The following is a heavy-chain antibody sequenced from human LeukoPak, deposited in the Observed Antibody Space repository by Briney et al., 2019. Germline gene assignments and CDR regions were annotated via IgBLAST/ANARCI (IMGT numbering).Heavy chain of an antibody. J-gene: IGHJ4*02. D-gene: IGHD2-15*01. Sequence: ASVKVSCKASGYTFTSYDINWVRQATGQGLEWMGWMNPNSGNTGYAQKFQGRVTITRNTSISTAYMELSSLRSEDTAVYYCATPGGCSGGSCYNLWLDYWGQGTLVTVSS. CDR2: MNPNSGNT. CDR1: GYTFTSYD. CDR3: ATPGGCSGGSCYNLWLDY. V-gene: IGHV1-8*01.